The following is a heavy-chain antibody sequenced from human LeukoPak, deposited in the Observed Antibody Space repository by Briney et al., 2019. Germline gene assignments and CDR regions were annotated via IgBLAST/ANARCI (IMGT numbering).Heavy chain of an antibody. V-gene: IGHV4-61*02. Sequence: PSETLSLTCTVSGGSISSGSYYWSWIRQPAGKGLEWIGRIYTSGSTNYNPSLKSRVTISVDTSKNQFSLKPSSVSAADTAVYYCARHRDAPYGGNCGFDPWGQGTLVTVSS. D-gene: IGHD4-23*01. CDR1: GGSISSGSYY. J-gene: IGHJ5*02. CDR3: ARHRDAPYGGNCGFDP. CDR2: IYTSGST.